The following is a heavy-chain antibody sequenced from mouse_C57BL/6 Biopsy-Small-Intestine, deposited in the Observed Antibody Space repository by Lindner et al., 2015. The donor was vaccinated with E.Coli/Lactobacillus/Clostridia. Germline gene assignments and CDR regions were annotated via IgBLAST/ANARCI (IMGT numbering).Heavy chain of an antibody. V-gene: IGHV5-6*01. Sequence: VQLQESGEDLVKPGGSLKLSCAASGFTFSSYAMSWVRQTPDKRLEWVATISSGGSYTFYPDSVKGRFTISRDNAKNTLYLQVSSLRSEDTAMYYCARRNSDAYFFDYWGQGTTLTVSS. J-gene: IGHJ2*01. CDR1: GFTFSSYA. CDR2: ISSGGSYT. D-gene: IGHD2-3*01. CDR3: ARRNSDAYFFDY.